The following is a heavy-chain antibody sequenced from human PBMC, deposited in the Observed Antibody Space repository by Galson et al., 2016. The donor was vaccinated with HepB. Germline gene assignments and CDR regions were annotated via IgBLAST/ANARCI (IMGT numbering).Heavy chain of an antibody. CDR2: MSPNSGNT. CDR3: ARDYGGNSDCFDA. V-gene: IGHV1-8*01. D-gene: IGHD4-23*01. Sequence: SVKVSCKASGYTFTNYAINWVRQATGQGLEWLGWMSPNSGNTDYAQNFQGRVTLTRDTSISTAYMELSSLRSDDTAVYYCARDYGGNSDCFDAWGQGTLVTVSS. CDR1: GYTFTNYA. J-gene: IGHJ5*02.